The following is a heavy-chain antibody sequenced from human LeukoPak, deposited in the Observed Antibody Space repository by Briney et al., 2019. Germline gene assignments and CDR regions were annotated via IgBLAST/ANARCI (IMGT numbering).Heavy chain of an antibody. V-gene: IGHV3-30*02. CDR2: IRYDGSNK. CDR1: GFTLSSYG. D-gene: IGHD5-18*01. Sequence: GGSLRLSCAASGFTLSSYGMHWVRQAPGKGLEWVAFIRYDGSNKYYADSVKGRFTISRDNSKNTLYLQMNSLRAEDTAVYYCAKSKRGYSYGQLYYYYMDVWGKGTTVTISS. CDR3: AKSKRGYSYGQLYYYYMDV. J-gene: IGHJ6*03.